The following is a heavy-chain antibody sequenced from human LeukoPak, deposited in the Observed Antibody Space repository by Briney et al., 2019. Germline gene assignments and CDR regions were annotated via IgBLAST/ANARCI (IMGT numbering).Heavy chain of an antibody. CDR3: AKDRKIGYSSSWYFFDF. D-gene: IGHD6-13*01. J-gene: IGHJ4*02. V-gene: IGHV3-9*01. CDR1: GFTFEYYA. Sequence: GGSLRLSCTASGFTFEYYAMHWVRQVPGKGLEWVSGISGSSGSLGYADSVKGRFTISRDNAKNSLYLQMNSLRAEDTALYYCAKDRKIGYSSSWYFFDFWGQGTLVTVSS. CDR2: ISGSSGSL.